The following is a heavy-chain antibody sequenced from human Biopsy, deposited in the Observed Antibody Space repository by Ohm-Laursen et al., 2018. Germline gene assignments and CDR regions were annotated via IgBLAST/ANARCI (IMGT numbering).Heavy chain of an antibody. CDR1: GFTFSGYG. CDR3: ARDRYYGSEDYFSHYNMDV. J-gene: IGHJ6*03. V-gene: IGHV3-33*08. Sequence: SLRLSCAAPGFTFSGYGMHWVRQAPGKGLEWVAVIWYDGTDKFYADSVKGRFTVSRDNSKNTLYLHMNSLRAADTAVYYCARDRYYGSEDYFSHYNMDVWGQGTTVTVSS. D-gene: IGHD3-10*01. CDR2: IWYDGTDK.